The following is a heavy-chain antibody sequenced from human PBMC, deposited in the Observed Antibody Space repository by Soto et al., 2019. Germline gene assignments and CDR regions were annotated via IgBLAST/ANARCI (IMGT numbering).Heavy chain of an antibody. Sequence: PGGSLRLSCAASGFTFSDFYMSWIRQAPGKGLEWVSYITSSGDIKNYADSVKGRFTISRDNAKNSLYLQMNSLRAEDTAVYYCARGPLQVGELSIFSDYWGQGTLVTVSS. CDR2: ITSSGDIK. CDR1: GFTFSDFY. V-gene: IGHV3-11*01. CDR3: ARGPLQVGELSIFSDY. D-gene: IGHD3-16*02. J-gene: IGHJ4*02.